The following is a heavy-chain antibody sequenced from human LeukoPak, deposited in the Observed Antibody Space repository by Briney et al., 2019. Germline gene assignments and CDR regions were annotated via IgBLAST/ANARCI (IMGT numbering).Heavy chain of an antibody. CDR1: GFTFSSYA. CDR2: IFSST. CDR3: ARRAGAYSHPYDY. Sequence: GGSLRLSCAASGFTFSSYAMHWVRQAPGKGLEWVSFIFSSTHYSDSVKGRFTISRDNSKNTLYLQMNSLRAEDTAVYYCARRAGAYSHPYDYWGQGTLVTVSS. D-gene: IGHD4/OR15-4a*01. V-gene: IGHV3-NL1*01. J-gene: IGHJ4*02.